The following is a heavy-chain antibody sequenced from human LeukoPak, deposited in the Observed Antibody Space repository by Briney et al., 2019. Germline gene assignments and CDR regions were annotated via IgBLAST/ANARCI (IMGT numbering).Heavy chain of an antibody. V-gene: IGHV1-3*01. CDR3: ARPETYYYDSSGLLQFDY. CDR1: GYTFTSYA. Sequence: ASVNVSCKASGYTFTSYAMHWVRQAPGQRLEWMGWINAGNGNTKYSQKFQGRVTITRDTSASTAYMELSSLRSEDTAVYYCARPETYYYDSSGLLQFDYWGQGTLVTVSS. CDR2: INAGNGNT. J-gene: IGHJ4*02. D-gene: IGHD3-22*01.